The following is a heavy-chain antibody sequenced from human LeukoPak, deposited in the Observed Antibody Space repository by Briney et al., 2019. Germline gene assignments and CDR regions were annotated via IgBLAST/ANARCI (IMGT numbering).Heavy chain of an antibody. D-gene: IGHD3-3*01. CDR2: IYYSGST. CDR1: GGSISSSSYY. J-gene: IGHJ5*02. Sequence: SETLSLTCTVSGGSISSSSYYWSWIRQPPGKGLEWIGYIYYSGSTNYNPSLKSRVTISVDTSKNQFSLKLSSVTAADTAVYYCARSSLPFLEWGNWFDPWGQGTLVTVSS. CDR3: ARSSLPFLEWGNWFDP. V-gene: IGHV4-61*01.